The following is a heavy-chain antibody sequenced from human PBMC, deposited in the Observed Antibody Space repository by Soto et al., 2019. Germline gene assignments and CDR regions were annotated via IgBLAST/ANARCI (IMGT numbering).Heavy chain of an antibody. Sequence: GGSLRLSCAASGFTFSSYGMSWVRQAPGKGLEWVSAITDSGGNTYYTDSAKGRFTISRDNSRSTLYLQMNSLRAEDTAVYYCAKSSEHLRWCPDWGQGTLVIVSS. CDR2: ITDSGGNT. CDR3: AKSSEHLRWCPD. D-gene: IGHD4-17*01. J-gene: IGHJ4*02. V-gene: IGHV3-23*01. CDR1: GFTFSSYG.